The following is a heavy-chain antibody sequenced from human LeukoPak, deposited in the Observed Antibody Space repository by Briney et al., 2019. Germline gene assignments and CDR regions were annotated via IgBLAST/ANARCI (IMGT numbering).Heavy chain of an antibody. CDR3: AAPSRYCTNGVCYAY. D-gene: IGHD2-8*01. Sequence: SETLSLTCAVYGGSFGGYYWSWIRPPPGKVLGWVGEINHSGSTNYNPSLKSRVTISVDTSKNQFSLKLSSVTAADTAVYYCAAPSRYCTNGVCYAYWGQGTLVTVSS. CDR1: GGSFGGYY. CDR2: INHSGST. V-gene: IGHV4-34*01. J-gene: IGHJ4*02.